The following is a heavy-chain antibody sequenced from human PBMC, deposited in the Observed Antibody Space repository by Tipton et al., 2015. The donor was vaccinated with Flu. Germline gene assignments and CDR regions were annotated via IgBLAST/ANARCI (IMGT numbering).Heavy chain of an antibody. Sequence: SLRLSCAASGFTFDDYAMHWVRQAPGKGLEWVSGISWNSGSIGYADSVKGRFTISRDNAKNSLYLQMNSLRAEDTALYYCAKDIVATIGAFFYWGQGTLVTVSS. D-gene: IGHD5-12*01. J-gene: IGHJ4*02. CDR3: AKDIVATIGAFFY. CDR2: ISWNSGSI. CDR1: GFTFDDYA. V-gene: IGHV3-9*01.